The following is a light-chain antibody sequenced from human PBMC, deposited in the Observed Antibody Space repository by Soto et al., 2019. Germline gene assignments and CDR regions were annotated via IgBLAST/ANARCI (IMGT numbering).Light chain of an antibody. CDR1: QSISIY. CDR3: QQYGSSGT. CDR2: GAS. J-gene: IGKJ1*01. V-gene: IGKV1-39*01. Sequence: DIQMTQSPSSLSASVGDRVTITCRASQSISIYLNWYQQRPGEVPKLLIFGASTLQSGVPSRFSGSGSGTDFTLTISRLEPEDFAVYYCQQYGSSGTFGQGTKVDI.